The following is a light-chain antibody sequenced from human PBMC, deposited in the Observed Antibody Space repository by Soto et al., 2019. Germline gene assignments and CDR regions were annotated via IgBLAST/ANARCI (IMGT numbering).Light chain of an antibody. V-gene: IGKV3-11*01. CDR2: DAS. CDR1: QSVSSY. J-gene: IGKJ5*01. CDR3: QQRSNWPPIT. Sequence: EVVLTQSPVTLSLSPGERATLSCRASQSVSSYLAWYQQKPGQAPRLLIYDASNRATGVPARFSGSGSGTDFTLTISSLEPEDFAVYYCQQRSNWPPITFGQGTRLDMK.